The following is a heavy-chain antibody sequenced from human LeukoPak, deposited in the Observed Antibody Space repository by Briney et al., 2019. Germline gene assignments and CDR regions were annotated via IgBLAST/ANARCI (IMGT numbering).Heavy chain of an antibody. D-gene: IGHD3-10*01. CDR3: AKLSMVRGVIITGPLTEREPFDY. J-gene: IGHJ4*02. CDR2: ISGSGGST. Sequence: PGGSLRLSCVASGFTFSSYAMSWVRQAPGKGLEWVSAISGSGGSTYYADSVKGRFTISRDNSKNTLYLQMNSLRAEDTAVYYCAKLSMVRGVIITGPLTEREPFDYWGQGTLVTVSS. V-gene: IGHV3-23*01. CDR1: GFTFSSYA.